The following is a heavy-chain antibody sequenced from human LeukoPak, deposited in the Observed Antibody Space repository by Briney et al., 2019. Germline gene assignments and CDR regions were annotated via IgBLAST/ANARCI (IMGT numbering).Heavy chain of an antibody. Sequence: SETLSLTCAVYGGSFSGYYWSWIRQPPGKGLEWIGEINHSGSTNYNPSLKSRVTISVDTSKNQFSLKLSSVTAADTAVYYCARLYGQPRYVFDIWGQGTMVTVSS. CDR1: GGSFSGYY. CDR3: ARLYGQPRYVFDI. V-gene: IGHV4-34*01. J-gene: IGHJ3*02. D-gene: IGHD2-2*02. CDR2: INHSGST.